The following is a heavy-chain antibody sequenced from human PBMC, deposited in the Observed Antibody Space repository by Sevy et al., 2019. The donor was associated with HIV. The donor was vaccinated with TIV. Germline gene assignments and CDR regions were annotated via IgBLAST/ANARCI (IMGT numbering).Heavy chain of an antibody. CDR2: IYYSGST. CDR1: GGSISSGGYY. Sequence: SETLSLTCTVSGGSISSGGYYWSWIRQHPGKGLEWIGYIYYSGSTYYHPSLKSRVTISVDTSKNQFSLKLSSVTAADTAVYYCAGERVAYCGGDCYSRLFDYWGQGTLVTVSS. CDR3: AGERVAYCGGDCYSRLFDY. V-gene: IGHV4-31*03. J-gene: IGHJ4*02. D-gene: IGHD2-21*02.